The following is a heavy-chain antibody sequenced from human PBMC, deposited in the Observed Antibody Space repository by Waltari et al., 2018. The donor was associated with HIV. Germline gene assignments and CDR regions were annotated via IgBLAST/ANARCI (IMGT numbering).Heavy chain of an antibody. CDR2: INQSGRT. D-gene: IGHD2-21*02. CDR1: GEPFSGFF. Sequence: QVQLRQWGAGLLRPSETLSLTCAGYGEPFSGFFWSWIRQPPGKGLEWIGEINQSGRTNYNPSLKSRFTMSVDTSKNQFSLRLNFVTAADTAVYYCARVNQDGGNSEPLDYWGQGTLVTVSS. V-gene: IGHV4-34*01. J-gene: IGHJ4*02. CDR3: ARVNQDGGNSEPLDY.